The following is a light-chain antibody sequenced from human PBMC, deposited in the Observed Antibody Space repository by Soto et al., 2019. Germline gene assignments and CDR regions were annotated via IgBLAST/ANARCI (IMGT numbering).Light chain of an antibody. CDR1: QSVSSY. CDR3: QQRSNWPPWT. Sequence: EIVLTQSPATLSLSPGERATLSCRASQSVSSYLAWYQQKPGQAPRLLIYDASNSDTGIPARFSGSGSGTDFTLTISSPEPEDFAVYYCQQRSNWPPWTFGQGTKVEIK. CDR2: DAS. V-gene: IGKV3-11*01. J-gene: IGKJ1*01.